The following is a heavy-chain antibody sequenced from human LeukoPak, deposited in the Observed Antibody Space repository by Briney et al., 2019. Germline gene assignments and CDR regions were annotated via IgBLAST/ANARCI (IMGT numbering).Heavy chain of an antibody. CDR1: GYAFTSYY. D-gene: IGHD3-10*01. Sequence: ASVKVSYKASGYAFTSYYMHWVRQAPGQGLEWMGWINPNSGGTNYAQKFQGRVTMTRDTSISTAYMELSRLRSDDTAVYYCARVEVIEYFDYWGQGTLVTVSS. V-gene: IGHV1-2*02. CDR2: INPNSGGT. CDR3: ARVEVIEYFDY. J-gene: IGHJ4*02.